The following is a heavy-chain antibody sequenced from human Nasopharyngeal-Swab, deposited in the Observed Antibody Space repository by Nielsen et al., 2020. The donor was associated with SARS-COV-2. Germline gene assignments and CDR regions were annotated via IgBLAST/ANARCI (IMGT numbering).Heavy chain of an antibody. V-gene: IGHV3-9*01. D-gene: IGHD6-13*01. CDR1: GFTFVDYA. CDR2: ISWNSGTI. J-gene: IGHJ5*02. CDR3: ARDAARSWYNWFDP. Sequence: GGSLRLSCAASGFTFVDYAMHWVRQAPGKGLEWVSGISWNSGTIGYADSVKGRFTISRDNAKNSLFLQMNSLRTEDTALYYCARDAARSWYNWFDPWGQGTLVTVSS.